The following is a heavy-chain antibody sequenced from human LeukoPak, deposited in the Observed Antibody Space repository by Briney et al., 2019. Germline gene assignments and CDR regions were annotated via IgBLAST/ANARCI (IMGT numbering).Heavy chain of an antibody. V-gene: IGHV3-23*01. D-gene: IGHD1-26*01. CDR1: GFTFSSYA. J-gene: IGHJ3*02. CDR2: ISGSGGST. CDR3: AKDRLLRPVTPGAFDI. Sequence: PGGSLRLSCAASGFTFSSYAMSWVRQAPGKGLEWVSAISGSGGSTYYADSVKGRFTISRDNAKNTLYLQMNSLRAEDTAVYYCAKDRLLRPVTPGAFDIWGQGTMVTVSS.